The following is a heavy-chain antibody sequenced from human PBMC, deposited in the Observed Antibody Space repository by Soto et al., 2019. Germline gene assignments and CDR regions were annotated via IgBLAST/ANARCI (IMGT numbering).Heavy chain of an antibody. CDR2: VNHSGNI. J-gene: IGHJ6*03. CDR1: GGSFSGYY. D-gene: IGHD3-3*01. CDR3: ARGSHFDFSSGYADPCDV. V-gene: IGHV4-34*01. Sequence: LETLSLTCAVYGGSFSGYYCGWYRQPPGEGLEWIGEVNHSGNINHNPSLKTRLTVSVDTSKNQFSLKLSSMTAADPAVYYCARGSHFDFSSGYADPCDVWGKRTMGT.